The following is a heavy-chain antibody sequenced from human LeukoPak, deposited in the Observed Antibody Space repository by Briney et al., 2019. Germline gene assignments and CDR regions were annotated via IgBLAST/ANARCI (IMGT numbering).Heavy chain of an antibody. D-gene: IGHD6-19*01. CDR3: ARGIRYSSGWFYYYYGMDV. CDR1: GGSVSSSIYY. J-gene: IGHJ6*02. CDR2: IYYSGST. Sequence: SETLSLTCTVSGGSVSSSIYYWGWIRQPPGKGLEWIGSIYYSGSTSYNPSLKSRVTISVDTSKNQFSLKLSSVTAADTAVYYCARGIRYSSGWFYYYYGMDVWGQGTTVTVS. V-gene: IGHV4-39*01.